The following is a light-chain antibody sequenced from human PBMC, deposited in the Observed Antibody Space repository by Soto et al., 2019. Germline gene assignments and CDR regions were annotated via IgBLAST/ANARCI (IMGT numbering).Light chain of an antibody. CDR2: DVS. CDR3: CSYAGSYTFDV. J-gene: IGLJ1*01. V-gene: IGLV2-11*01. Sequence: QSALTQPRSVSGSPGQSVTISCTGTSSDVGGYNYVSWYQQLPGKAPKLMIYDVSKRPSGVPDRFSGSKSGNTASLTISGLQAEDEADYYCCSYAGSYTFDVFGTGTKLTVL. CDR1: SSDVGGYNY.